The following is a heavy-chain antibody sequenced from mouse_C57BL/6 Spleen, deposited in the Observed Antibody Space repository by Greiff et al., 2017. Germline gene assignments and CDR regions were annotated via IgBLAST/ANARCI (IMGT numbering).Heavy chain of an antibody. V-gene: IGHV1-76*01. CDR2: IYPGSGNT. D-gene: IGHD2-4*01. CDR3: AKGGLRPPYAMDY. J-gene: IGHJ4*01. CDR1: GYTFPDYY. Sequence: QVQLKESGAELVRPGASVKLSCKASGYTFPDYYINWVKQRPGQGLEWISRIYPGSGNTYYNEKFKGKATLTAEKSSSTAYMQLSSLTSEDSAVYFCAKGGLRPPYAMDYWGQGTSVTVSS.